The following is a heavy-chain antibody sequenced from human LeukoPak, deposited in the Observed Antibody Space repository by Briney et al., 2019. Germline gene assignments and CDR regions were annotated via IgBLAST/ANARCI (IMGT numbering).Heavy chain of an antibody. Sequence: ASVKVSCKASGYTFTSYGISWVRQAPGQGLEWMGWISAYNGNTNYAQKLQGRVTMTTDTSTSTAYMELRSLRSDDTAVYYCARGRLRSGYYVGYYYYYYYMDVWGKGTTVTVSS. CDR2: ISAYNGNT. V-gene: IGHV1-18*01. CDR1: GYTFTSYG. D-gene: IGHD3-3*01. CDR3: ARGRLRSGYYVGYYYYYYYMDV. J-gene: IGHJ6*03.